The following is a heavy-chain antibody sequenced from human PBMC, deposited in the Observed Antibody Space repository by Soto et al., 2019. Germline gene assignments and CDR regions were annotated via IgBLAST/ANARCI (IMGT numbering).Heavy chain of an antibody. CDR1: GFTFSDFW. Sequence: GGSLRLSCEACGFTFSDFWMSWVRQAPGKGLEWVANIKGDGSEKRYVDSVRGRFTISRDNAKNSVYLQMNSLRADDTALYYCGRDEVRNGVGVWGQGIKVTVSS. J-gene: IGHJ6*02. CDR3: GRDEVRNGVGV. V-gene: IGHV3-7*01. CDR2: IKGDGSEK.